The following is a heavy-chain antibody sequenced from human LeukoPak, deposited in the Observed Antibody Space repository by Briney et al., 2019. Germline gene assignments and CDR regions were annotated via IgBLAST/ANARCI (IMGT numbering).Heavy chain of an antibody. V-gene: IGHV4-34*01. CDR1: GGSFSGYY. D-gene: IGHD3-22*01. CDR2: INHSGST. J-gene: IGHJ3*02. Sequence: SETLSLTCAVYGGSFSGYYWSWIRQPPGKGLEWIGEINHSGSTNYNPSLKSRVTISVDTSKNQFSLKLSSVTAADTAVYYCASSPTYYYDSSGYYEDAFDIWGQGTMVTVSS. CDR3: ASSPTYYYDSSGYYEDAFDI.